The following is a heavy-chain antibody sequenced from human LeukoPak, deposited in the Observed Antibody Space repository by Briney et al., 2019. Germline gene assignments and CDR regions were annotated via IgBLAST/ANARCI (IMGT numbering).Heavy chain of an antibody. CDR3: ARDLGRSYHDAFDI. D-gene: IGHD3-16*01. V-gene: IGHV3-74*01. J-gene: IGHJ3*02. Sequence: PGGSLRLSCAASGFTFSSYWMHWVRHAPGKGLVWVSRINTDGSSTSYADSVKGRFTISRDNAKNTLYLQMGSLRAEDMAVYYCARDLGRSYHDAFDIWGQGTMVTVSS. CDR1: GFTFSSYW. CDR2: INTDGSST.